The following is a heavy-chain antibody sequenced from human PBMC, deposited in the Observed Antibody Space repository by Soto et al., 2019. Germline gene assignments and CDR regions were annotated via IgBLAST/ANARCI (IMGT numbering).Heavy chain of an antibody. V-gene: IGHV1-2*02. CDR3: ARIKWGLNYYNGMDV. CDR1: GYSFSDYF. D-gene: IGHD1-26*01. J-gene: IGHJ6*02. Sequence: QVQLVQSGAEVKKSGASVKVSCKPSGYSFSDYFIQWVRQAPGQGLEWVAWINPKTAATNYAKKFQGRVSPTWYTSSTSAYMELTRLTPDDTAVYYCARIKWGLNYYNGMDVWGQGTTVIVSS. CDR2: INPKTAAT.